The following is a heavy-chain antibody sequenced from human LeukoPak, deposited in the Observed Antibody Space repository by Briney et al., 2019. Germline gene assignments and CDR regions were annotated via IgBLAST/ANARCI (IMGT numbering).Heavy chain of an antibody. CDR2: ISWNSGSI. V-gene: IGHV3-9*01. D-gene: IGHD3-3*01. Sequence: PGRSLRLSCAASGFTFDDYAMHWVRQAPGKGLEWVSGISWNSGSIGYADSVKGRFTISRDNAKNSLYLQMNSLRAEDTALYYCAKDRRYYDFWSGYYTSTGMDVWGQGTTVTVSS. CDR1: GFTFDDYA. J-gene: IGHJ6*02. CDR3: AKDRRYYDFWSGYYTSTGMDV.